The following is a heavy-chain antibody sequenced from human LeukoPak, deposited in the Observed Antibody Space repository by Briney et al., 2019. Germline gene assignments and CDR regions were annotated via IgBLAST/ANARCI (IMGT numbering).Heavy chain of an antibody. Sequence: PSETLSLTCTVSGGSISGYYWSWIRQPPGKGLEWVGYISYSGSTNYNPSLKSRVTISVDTSKNQFSLKLSSVTAADTAIYYCARDGRAGSLFAYWGQETLVTVSS. CDR2: ISYSGST. CDR3: ARDGRAGSLFAY. D-gene: IGHD6-19*01. V-gene: IGHV4-59*01. J-gene: IGHJ4*02. CDR1: GGSISGYY.